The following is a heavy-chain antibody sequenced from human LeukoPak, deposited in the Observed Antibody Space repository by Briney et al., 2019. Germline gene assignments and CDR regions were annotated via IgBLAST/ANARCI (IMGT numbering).Heavy chain of an antibody. CDR2: ISRGGTT. J-gene: IGHJ4*02. V-gene: IGHV3-23*01. CDR1: GFTFSNYA. D-gene: IGHD2-2*01. CDR3: AKDRPCTTCSPSDY. Sequence: HAGGSLRLSCAASGFTFSNYAMSWVRQAPGKGLEWVSSISRGGTTYYPDSVKGRFTISRDNSKSALSLQMNSLRADATALYYCAKDRPCTTCSPSDYWGQGTLVTVSS.